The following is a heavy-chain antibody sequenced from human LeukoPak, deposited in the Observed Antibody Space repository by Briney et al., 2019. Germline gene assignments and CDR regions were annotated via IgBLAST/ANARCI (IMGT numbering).Heavy chain of an antibody. D-gene: IGHD3-10*01. CDR1: GYTFTSYG. V-gene: IGHV1-18*01. Sequence: GASVKVSCKASGYTFTSYGISWVRQAPGQGLEWMGWISAYNGNTNYAQKFQGRVTMTTDTSTSTAYMELRSLRSDDTAVYYCARVTGSGSYYKRLDYWGQGTLVTVSS. CDR3: ARVTGSGSYYKRLDY. CDR2: ISAYNGNT. J-gene: IGHJ4*02.